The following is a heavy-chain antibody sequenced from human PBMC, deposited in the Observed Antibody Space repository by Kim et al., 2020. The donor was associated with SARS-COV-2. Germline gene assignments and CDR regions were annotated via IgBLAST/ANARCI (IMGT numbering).Heavy chain of an antibody. CDR3: ARVGAGYTYGSVPFYYLDV. J-gene: IGHJ6*03. CDR1: GGSLSGYS. Sequence: SETLSLTCAVSGGSLSGYSWSWIRQVPGRGLEWIGEINDRGTTNYNPYLKSRVTMSVDTSKNQFSLKLSSVTAADTAVFHCARVGAGYTYGSVPFYYLDVWGQGATVTVSS. V-gene: IGHV4-34*01. CDR2: INDRGTT. D-gene: IGHD5-18*01.